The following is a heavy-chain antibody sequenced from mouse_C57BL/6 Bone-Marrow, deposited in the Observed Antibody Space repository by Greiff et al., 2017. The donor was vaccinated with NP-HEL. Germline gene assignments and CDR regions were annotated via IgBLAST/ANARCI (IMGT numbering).Heavy chain of an antibody. CDR1: GYTFTSYW. D-gene: IGHD1-1*01. V-gene: IGHV1-69*01. CDR3: AREHYYGSSWWYFDV. CDR2: IDPSDSYT. J-gene: IGHJ1*03. Sequence: VQLQQSGAELVMPGASVKLSCKASGYTFTSYWMHWVKQRPGQGLEWIGEIDPSDSYTNYNQKFKGKSTLTVDKSSSTAYMQLSSLTSEDSAVYYCAREHYYGSSWWYFDVWGTGTTVTVSS.